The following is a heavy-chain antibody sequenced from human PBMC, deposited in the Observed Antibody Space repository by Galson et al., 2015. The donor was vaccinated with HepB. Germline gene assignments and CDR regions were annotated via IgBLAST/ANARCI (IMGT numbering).Heavy chain of an antibody. D-gene: IGHD5-12*01. V-gene: IGHV3-48*02. CDR1: GFRFSEYC. CDR2: ITSTSTNI. J-gene: IGHJ4*02. Sequence: SLRLSCAASGFRFSEYCMNWVRQAPGKGLEWVSYITSTSTNIYYVDSVRGRFTISRDNAKNSLFLQMNSLRDEDTAMHYCARGGWLGICKYWGQGTLVTVSS. CDR3: ARGGWLGICKY.